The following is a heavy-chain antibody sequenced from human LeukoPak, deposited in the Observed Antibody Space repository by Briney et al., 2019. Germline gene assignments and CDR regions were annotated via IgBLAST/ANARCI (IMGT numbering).Heavy chain of an antibody. V-gene: IGHV3-33*06. J-gene: IGHJ4*02. CDR3: AKDRGGITIFGVVIR. Sequence: GGSLRLSCAASGFIFSNYGMHWVRQAPGKGLEWVAIIWYDGSNKYYADSVKGRFTISRDNSKNTLYLQMNSLRAEDTAVYYCAKDRGGITIFGVVIRWGQGTLVTVSS. CDR1: GFIFSNYG. D-gene: IGHD3-3*01. CDR2: IWYDGSNK.